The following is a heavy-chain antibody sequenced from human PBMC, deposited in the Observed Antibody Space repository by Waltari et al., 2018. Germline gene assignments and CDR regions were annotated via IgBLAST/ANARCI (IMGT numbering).Heavy chain of an antibody. CDR1: GYNFHTTG. CDR2: VSPYNDDT. CDR3: ARDFWSQTSGRELSLMDV. V-gene: IGHV1-18*01. J-gene: IGHJ6*03. D-gene: IGHD3-3*01. Sequence: QVQLVQSGAEVKKPGASVKVACRASGYNFHTTGLTWVRQAPGQGLEWMGWVSPYNDDTKYSKNFQGRISMTTDLTTRTAYMELRRLRADDAAVYYCARDFWSQTSGRELSLMDVWGKGTTVTVSS.